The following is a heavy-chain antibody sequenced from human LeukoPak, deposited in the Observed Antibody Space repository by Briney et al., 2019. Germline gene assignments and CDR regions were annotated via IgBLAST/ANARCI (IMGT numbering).Heavy chain of an antibody. CDR2: TKQDGSEK. CDR1: GFTFSSYW. J-gene: IGHJ4*02. CDR3: ARARFVVVPYDY. V-gene: IGHV3-7*01. Sequence: PGGSLRLSCAASGFTFSSYWMSWVRQAPGKGLEWVANTKQDGSEKYYVDSVKGRFTISRDNAKNSVYLQMNNLRAEDTAIYYCARARFVVVPYDYWGQGTLVTVSS. D-gene: IGHD2-21*01.